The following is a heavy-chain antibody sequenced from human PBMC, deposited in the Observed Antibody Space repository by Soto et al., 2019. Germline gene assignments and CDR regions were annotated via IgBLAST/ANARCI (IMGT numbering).Heavy chain of an antibody. V-gene: IGHV1-18*01. CDR1: GYTFTSYG. CDR2: ISAYDGNT. CDR3: ASGLGMTSWYFDY. J-gene: IGHJ4*02. Sequence: QVQLLQSGDEVKKPGASVKVSCQASGYTFTSYGISWVRQAPGQGLEWMGWISAYDGNTNYAKKFHGRFTMTTDTSTSTAYMELRSLRSDDTAVYYCASGLGMTSWYFDYWGQGTVVTVSS. D-gene: IGHD1-20*01.